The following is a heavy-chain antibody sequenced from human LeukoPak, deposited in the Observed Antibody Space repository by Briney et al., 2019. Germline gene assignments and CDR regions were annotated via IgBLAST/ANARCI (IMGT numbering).Heavy chain of an antibody. D-gene: IGHD5-18*01. CDR2: IYYSKNT. CDR3: VSPRGFSYGYFDY. CDR1: GGSISSYY. V-gene: IGHV4-59*05. J-gene: IGHJ4*02. Sequence: MPSETLSLTCTVSGGSISSYYWSWIRQPPGKGLEWIGSIYYSKNTYYNPSLKSRVTISADTSKNQFSLTLGSVSATDTAVYYCVSPRGFSYGYFDYWGQGTLVTVSS.